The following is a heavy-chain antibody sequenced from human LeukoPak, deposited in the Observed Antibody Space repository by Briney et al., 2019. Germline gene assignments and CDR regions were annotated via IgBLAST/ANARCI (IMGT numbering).Heavy chain of an antibody. CDR2: IWYDGSNK. Sequence: GGSLRLSCEASGFIFSTYGMHWVRQAPGKGLEWVAVIWYDGSNKYYADSVKGRFTISRDNSKNTLYLQKSSLRAEDTAVYYCVREKSGYTNGWYLFDYWGQGTLVTVSS. J-gene: IGHJ4*02. V-gene: IGHV3-33*01. D-gene: IGHD6-19*01. CDR1: GFIFSTYG. CDR3: VREKSGYTNGWYLFDY.